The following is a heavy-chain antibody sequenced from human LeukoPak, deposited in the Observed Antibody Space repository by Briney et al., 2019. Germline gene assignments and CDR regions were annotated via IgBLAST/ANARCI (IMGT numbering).Heavy chain of an antibody. CDR3: ARGRGSGWYSDY. CDR1: GYTFTSYG. CDR2: MNPNSGNT. D-gene: IGHD6-19*01. V-gene: IGHV1-8*02. J-gene: IGHJ4*02. Sequence: ASVKVSCKASGYTFTSYGISWVRQATGQGLEWMGWMNPNSGNTGYAQKFQGRVTMTRNTSISTAYMELSSLRSEDTAVYYCARGRGSGWYSDYWGQGTLVTVSS.